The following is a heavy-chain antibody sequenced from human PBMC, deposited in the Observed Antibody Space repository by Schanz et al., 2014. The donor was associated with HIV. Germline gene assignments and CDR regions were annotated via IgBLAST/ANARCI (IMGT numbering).Heavy chain of an antibody. Sequence: VQLVESGGGVVQPGRSLRLSCAASGFTFSSYSMNWVRQAPGKGLEWVSSISSSSSYIYYTDSVKGRFTISRDNAKNSLYLQMNRLRAEDTAVYYCVGHGSSSSWGLGTLVTVSS. J-gene: IGHJ5*02. CDR1: GFTFSSYS. CDR2: ISSSSSYI. D-gene: IGHD6-6*01. CDR3: VGHGSSSS. V-gene: IGHV3-21*04.